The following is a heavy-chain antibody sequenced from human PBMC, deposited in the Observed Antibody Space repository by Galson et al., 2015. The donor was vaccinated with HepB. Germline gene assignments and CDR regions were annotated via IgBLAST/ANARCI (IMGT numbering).Heavy chain of an antibody. J-gene: IGHJ5*02. Sequence: SLRLSCAASGFTFGSYGMHWVRQAPGKGLEWVAVIWYDGSNKNYVDSVKGRFTISRDNSKTTLYLQMNSLRVEDTAVYYCARDRRLERPNWFDPWGQGTLVIVSS. CDR1: GFTFGSYG. CDR2: IWYDGSNK. V-gene: IGHV3-33*01. D-gene: IGHD1-1*01. CDR3: ARDRRLERPNWFDP.